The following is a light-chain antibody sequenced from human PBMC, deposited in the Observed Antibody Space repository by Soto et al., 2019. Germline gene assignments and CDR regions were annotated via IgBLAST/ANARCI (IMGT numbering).Light chain of an antibody. CDR1: QSLLHSNGYNY. V-gene: IGKV2-28*01. J-gene: IGKJ1*01. CDR3: MQALQTPRRT. CDR2: LGS. Sequence: DIVMTQSPLSLPVTPGEPASISCRSSQSLLHSNGYNYLDWYLQKPGQSPQLLIYLGSSRASGVPDRFSGSGSGTDFTLKISRVEAEDVGVYYCMQALQTPRRTFGQGTKVEIK.